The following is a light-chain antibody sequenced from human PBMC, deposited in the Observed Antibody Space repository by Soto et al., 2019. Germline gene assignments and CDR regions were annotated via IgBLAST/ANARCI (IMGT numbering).Light chain of an antibody. CDR3: QQYNSSPLT. Sequence: DIQMTQSPSSLSASVGDRVTITFLASQSISSYLNWYQQKPGKAPKLLIYDASSLESGVPSRFSGSGSGTEFTLTISSLQPDDFATYYCQQYNSSPLTFGGGTKVDIK. J-gene: IGKJ4*01. CDR2: DAS. CDR1: QSISSY. V-gene: IGKV1-5*01.